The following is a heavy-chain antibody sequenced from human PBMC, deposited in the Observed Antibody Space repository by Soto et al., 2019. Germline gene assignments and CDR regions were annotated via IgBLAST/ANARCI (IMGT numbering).Heavy chain of an antibody. V-gene: IGHV3-7*03. D-gene: IGHD3-16*01. CDR1: GFTLSIYF. J-gene: IGHJ4*02. Sequence: SRRLSCTSSGFTLSIYFMSWVRHAPGKGLGWVANIKEDGSGKYYVDSVKGRFSISRDDARNSLYLQMNSLRVEDTAVYYCVRVGRLGGYWGQGALVTVSS. CDR3: VRVGRLGGY. CDR2: IKEDGSGK.